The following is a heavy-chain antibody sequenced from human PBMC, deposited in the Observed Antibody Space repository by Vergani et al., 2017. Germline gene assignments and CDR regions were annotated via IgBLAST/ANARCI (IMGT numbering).Heavy chain of an antibody. CDR2: IYYSGST. CDR3: ARLSTMVRGVVRWFDP. J-gene: IGHJ5*02. V-gene: IGHV4-59*01. D-gene: IGHD3-10*01. Sequence: QVQLQESGPGLVKPSETLSLTCTVSGGSISSYYWSWIRQPPGKGLEWIGYIYYSGSTNYNPSLKSRVTISVDTSKNQFSLKLSSVTAADTAVYYCARLSTMVRGVVRWFDPWGQGTLVTVSS. CDR1: GGSISSYY.